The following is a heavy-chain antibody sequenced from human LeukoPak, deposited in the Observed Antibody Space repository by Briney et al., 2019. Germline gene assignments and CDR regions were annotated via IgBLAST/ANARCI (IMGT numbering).Heavy chain of an antibody. J-gene: IGHJ5*02. Sequence: SETLSLTCTVSGGSISSYYWSWIRQPPGKGLEWIGYIYYSGSTNYNPSLKSRVTIPVDTSKNQFSLKLSSVTAADTAVYYCARDGNYYDSSGYYPTWGQGTLVTVSS. CDR2: IYYSGST. V-gene: IGHV4-59*01. CDR1: GGSISSYY. D-gene: IGHD3-22*01. CDR3: ARDGNYYDSSGYYPT.